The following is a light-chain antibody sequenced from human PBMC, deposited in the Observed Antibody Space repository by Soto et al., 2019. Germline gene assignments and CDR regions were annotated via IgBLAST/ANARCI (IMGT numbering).Light chain of an antibody. V-gene: IGKV3-15*01. CDR3: QQYNNWPLT. CDR2: ATS. Sequence: EIVMTQSPATLSVSPGERATLSCRASHRVSSYLAWYQQKPGQAPRLIIYATSTRATGIPARFSGSGSGTEFTLTISSLQSEDFAVYYCQQYNNWPLTFGGGPKV. CDR1: HRVSSY. J-gene: IGKJ4*01.